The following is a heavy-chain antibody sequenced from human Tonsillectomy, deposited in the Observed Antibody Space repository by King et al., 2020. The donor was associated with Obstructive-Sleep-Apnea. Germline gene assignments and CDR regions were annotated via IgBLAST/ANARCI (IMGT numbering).Heavy chain of an antibody. CDR3: AKDQGEYFGFGAFDI. J-gene: IGHJ3*02. CDR1: RFTFDDCA. D-gene: IGHD3-10*01. CDR2: ISWSGDRV. V-gene: IGHV3-9*01. Sequence: VQLVESGGGFVLPGRSLRLSCAASRFTFDDCAMHWVRQVPGKGLEWVSSISWSGDRVAYADSVQGRFTISRDNAKNSLFLQMNSLRREDTAFYYCAKDQGEYFGFGAFDIWGQGTLVTVSS.